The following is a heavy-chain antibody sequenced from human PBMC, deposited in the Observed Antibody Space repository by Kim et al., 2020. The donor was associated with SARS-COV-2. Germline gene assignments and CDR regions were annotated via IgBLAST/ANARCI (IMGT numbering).Heavy chain of an antibody. CDR3: ARPGGYYYDSSGYYY. CDR1: GGSISSSSYY. V-gene: IGHV4-39*01. CDR2: IYYSGST. D-gene: IGHD3-22*01. J-gene: IGHJ4*01. Sequence: SETLSLTCTVSGGSISSSSYYWGWIRQPPGKGLEWIGSIYYSGSTYYNPSLKSRVTISVDTSKNQFSLKLSSVTAADTAVYYCARPGGYYYDSSGYYYWG.